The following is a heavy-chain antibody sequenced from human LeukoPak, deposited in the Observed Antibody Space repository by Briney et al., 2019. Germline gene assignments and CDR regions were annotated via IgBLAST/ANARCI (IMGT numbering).Heavy chain of an antibody. J-gene: IGHJ4*02. CDR3: ARGGHSGVAVVIAIDY. CDR2: INPSGGST. CDR1: GYTFSNYY. V-gene: IGHV1-46*01. D-gene: IGHD3-22*01. Sequence: ASVKVSCKASGYTFSNYYIHWVRQAPGQGLEWMGIINPSGGSTSYAQKFQGRVTMTRDMSTSTVYMELSSLRSEDTAVYYCARGGHSGVAVVIAIDYWGQGTLVTVSS.